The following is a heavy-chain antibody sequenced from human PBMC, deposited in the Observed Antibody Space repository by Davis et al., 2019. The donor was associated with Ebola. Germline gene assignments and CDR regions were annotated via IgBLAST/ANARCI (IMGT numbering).Heavy chain of an antibody. CDR3: ARGPTWTYWYFDL. V-gene: IGHV3-7*03. Sequence: PGGLLRPPCPPLGSTLISLSMSGFGQVPGKGLEWVANIKQDGRDKFYVDSVKGRFTISRDNAKNSLYVQMNSLKAEDTAVYYCARGPTWTYWYFDLWGRGNLVTVSS. CDR1: GSTLISLS. CDR2: IKQDGRDK. D-gene: IGHD3-16*01. J-gene: IGHJ2*01.